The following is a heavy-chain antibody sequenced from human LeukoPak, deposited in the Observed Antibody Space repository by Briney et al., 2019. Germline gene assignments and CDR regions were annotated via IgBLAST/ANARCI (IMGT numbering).Heavy chain of an antibody. J-gene: IGHJ4*02. CDR2: ISGSGGST. CDR3: AKDRNFSPDYYFDY. CDR1: GFSFSDHW. V-gene: IGHV3-23*01. D-gene: IGHD1-14*01. Sequence: GGSLRLSCVASGFSFSDHWMNWFRQAPGKGLEWVSAISGSGGSTYYADSVKGRFTISRDNSKNTLYLQMNSLRAEDTAVYYSAKDRNFSPDYYFDYWGQGTLVTVSS.